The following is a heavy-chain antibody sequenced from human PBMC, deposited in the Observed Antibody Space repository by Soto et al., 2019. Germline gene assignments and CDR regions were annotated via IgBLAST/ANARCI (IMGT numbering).Heavy chain of an antibody. CDR2: IEQDANEK. CDR3: ARTFPYCVTTTCDASLELGGMDV. D-gene: IGHD2-2*01. Sequence: GGSLRLSCAASGVTFSNYWMSWVRQAPGKGLEWVANIEQDANEKYHMESARGRFTISRDNAKKLLLLQMNSLRAEDTAVYYCARTFPYCVTTTCDASLELGGMDVWGQGTTVTVSS. CDR1: GVTFSNYW. J-gene: IGHJ6*02. V-gene: IGHV3-7*01.